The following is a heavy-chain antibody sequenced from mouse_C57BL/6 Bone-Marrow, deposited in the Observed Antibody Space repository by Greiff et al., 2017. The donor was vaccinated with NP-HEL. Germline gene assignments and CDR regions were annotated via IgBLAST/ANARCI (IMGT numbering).Heavy chain of an antibody. CDR3: ARENYGNAMDY. Sequence: QVQLQQPGAELVKPGASVKLSCKASGYTFTSYWMQWVKQRPGQGLEWIGAIDPSDSYTNYNQKFKGQATLTVDTSSSTAYMQLSSLTSEDSAVYYCARENYGNAMDYWGQGTSVTVSS. J-gene: IGHJ4*01. CDR1: GYTFTSYW. CDR2: IDPSDSYT. D-gene: IGHD2-1*01. V-gene: IGHV1-50*01.